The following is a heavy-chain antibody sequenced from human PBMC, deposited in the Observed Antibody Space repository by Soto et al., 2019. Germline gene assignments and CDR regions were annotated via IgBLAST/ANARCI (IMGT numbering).Heavy chain of an antibody. V-gene: IGHV3-33*01. CDR3: ARDCGCEAATLDV. CDR2: IWYDGSNK. D-gene: IGHD2-15*01. CDR1: GFTFSSYG. J-gene: IGHJ6*02. Sequence: GGSLRLSCAASGFTFSSYGMHWVRQAPGKGLEWVAVIWYDGSNKYYADSVKGRFTISRDNSKNTLYLQMNSLRAEDTAVYYSARDCGCEAATLDVWGQGTTVTVSS.